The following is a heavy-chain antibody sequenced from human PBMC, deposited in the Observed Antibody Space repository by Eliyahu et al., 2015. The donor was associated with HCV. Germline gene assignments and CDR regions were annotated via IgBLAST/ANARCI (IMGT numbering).Heavy chain of an antibody. CDR1: GYTFTGYX. D-gene: IGHD3-16*02. V-gene: IGHV1-2*02. CDR3: ARLFGGVIAPMDV. Sequence: QVQLVQSGAEVKKPGASVKVSCKASGYTFTGYXMXWXRQAPGQGLEWMGXINPNSGGTNYAQKFQGRVTMTRDTSISTAYMELSRLRSDDTAVYYCARLFGGVIAPMDVWGQGTTVTVSS. CDR2: INPNSGGT. J-gene: IGHJ6*02.